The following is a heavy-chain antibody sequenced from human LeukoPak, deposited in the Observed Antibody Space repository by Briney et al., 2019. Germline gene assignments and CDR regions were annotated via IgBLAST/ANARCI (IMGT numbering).Heavy chain of an antibody. Sequence: PGGSLRLSCAASGFTVSSNYMNWVRQAPGKGLEWVSVIYTSGSTYCVDSVKDRFTISRDDSKNTLYLQMNSLRAEDTAVYYCARAGSAAYYGMDVWGQGTTVTVSS. D-gene: IGHD2-15*01. CDR3: ARAGSAAYYGMDV. CDR2: IYTSGST. J-gene: IGHJ6*02. CDR1: GFTVSSNY. V-gene: IGHV3-53*01.